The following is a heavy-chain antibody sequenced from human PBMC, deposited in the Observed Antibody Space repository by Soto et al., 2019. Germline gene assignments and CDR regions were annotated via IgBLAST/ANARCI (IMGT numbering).Heavy chain of an antibody. CDR2: IYYSGST. CDR3: ARTGVDQYYFDY. J-gene: IGHJ4*02. Sequence: PSETLSLTCTVSGGSISSYYWSWIRQPPGKGLEWIGYIYYSGSTNYNPSLKSRVTIPVDTSKNQFSLKLSSVTAADTAVYYCARTGVDQYYFDYWGQGTLVTV. V-gene: IGHV4-59*01. CDR1: GGSISSYY. D-gene: IGHD3-3*01.